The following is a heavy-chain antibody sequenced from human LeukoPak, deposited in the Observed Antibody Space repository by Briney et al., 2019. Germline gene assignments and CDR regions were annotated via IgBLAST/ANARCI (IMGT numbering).Heavy chain of an antibody. CDR3: ARDRSGGTYYSDY. J-gene: IGHJ4*02. Sequence: PGGSLRLPCAASGFTFSDYYMSWIRQAPGKGLEWLSYISNSGTTIYYADSVKGRFTISRDNTKNSLYLQVNNLRAEDTAVYYCARDRSGGTYYSDYWGQGTLVTVSS. D-gene: IGHD2-8*02. CDR2: ISNSGTTI. V-gene: IGHV3-11*04. CDR1: GFTFSDYY.